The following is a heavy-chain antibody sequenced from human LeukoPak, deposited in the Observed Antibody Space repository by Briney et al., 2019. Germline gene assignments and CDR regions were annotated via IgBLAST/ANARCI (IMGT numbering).Heavy chain of an antibody. CDR2: INPNSGDT. CDR1: GYTFTGYF. CDR3: ARAQSLTAPAGTFANS. J-gene: IGHJ4*02. V-gene: IGHV1-2*02. D-gene: IGHD6-13*01. Sequence: ASVKVSCKASGYTFTGYFLHWVRRAPGQGFEWMGWINPNSGDTYYTQSFQGRVTMTRDTSISRAYMELSSLRSDDTAVYYCARAQSLTAPAGTFANSWGQGTLVTVSS.